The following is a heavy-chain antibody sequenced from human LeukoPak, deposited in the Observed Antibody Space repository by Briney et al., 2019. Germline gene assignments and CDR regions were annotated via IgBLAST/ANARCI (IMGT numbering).Heavy chain of an antibody. CDR2: ISYDGSNK. CDR3: ARLTGTDDY. V-gene: IGHV3-30*03. D-gene: IGHD1-20*01. J-gene: IGHJ4*02. CDR1: GFTFSSYG. Sequence: GGSLRLSCAASGFTFSSYGMHWVRQAPGKGLEWVAVISYDGSNKYYADSVKGRFTISRDNSKNTLYLQMNSLRAEDTAVYYCARLTGTDDYWGQGTLVTVSS.